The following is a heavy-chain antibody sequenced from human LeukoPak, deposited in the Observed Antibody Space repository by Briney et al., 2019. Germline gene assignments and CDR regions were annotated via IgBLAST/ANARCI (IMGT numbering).Heavy chain of an antibody. CDR2: IKQDGSEK. CDR3: ARDHIAAAGTGGFDY. D-gene: IGHD6-13*01. CDR1: GFTFSSYW. Sequence: GGSLRLSCAASGFTFSSYWMSWVRQAPGKGLEWVANIKQDGSEKYYVDPVKGRFTISRDNAKNSLYLQMNSLRAEDTAVYYCARDHIAAAGTGGFDYWGQGTLVTVSS. J-gene: IGHJ4*02. V-gene: IGHV3-7*03.